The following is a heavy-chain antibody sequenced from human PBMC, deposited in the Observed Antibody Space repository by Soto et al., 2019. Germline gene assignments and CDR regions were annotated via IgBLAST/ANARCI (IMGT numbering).Heavy chain of an antibody. CDR2: MKSKTDGGAT. J-gene: IGHJ3*02. D-gene: IGHD2-15*01. CDR3: STDPCSGDSCSTRWLQISDDAFDI. Sequence: EVQLVESGGDLVKPGGSLRLSCAASGFSFRDAWMTWARQVPGKGLEWVGRMKSKTDGGATDYAAPVKGRFFISRDDSKNTLYLQMNSLKTEDTAVYYCSTDPCSGDSCSTRWLQISDDAFDIWGQGTMVTVSS. V-gene: IGHV3-15*01. CDR1: GFSFRDAW.